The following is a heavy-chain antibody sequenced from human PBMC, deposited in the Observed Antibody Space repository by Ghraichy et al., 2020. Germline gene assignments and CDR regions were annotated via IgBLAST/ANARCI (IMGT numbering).Heavy chain of an antibody. CDR1: GGSISSSNW. Sequence: SETPSLTCAVSGGSISSSNWWSWVRQPPGKGLEWIGEIYHSGSTNYNPSLKSRVTISVDKSKNQFSLKLSSVTAADTAVYYCARSKAVMAVAGTFDYWGQGTLVTVSS. CDR3: ARSKAVMAVAGTFDY. V-gene: IGHV4-4*02. J-gene: IGHJ4*02. D-gene: IGHD6-19*01. CDR2: IYHSGST.